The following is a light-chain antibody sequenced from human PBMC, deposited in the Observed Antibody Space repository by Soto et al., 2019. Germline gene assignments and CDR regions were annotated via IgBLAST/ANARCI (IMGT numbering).Light chain of an antibody. J-gene: IGKJ4*01. CDR3: QQSSSTPLT. Sequence: IHMTQSPSSLSASVGDRVTITCRASETISHYLNWYQQKPGKAPKLLIYGASKLESGVPSRFSGSRSGTDFTLTITSLQTEDFATYYCQQSSSTPLTFGGGTKVEIK. CDR2: GAS. CDR1: ETISHY. V-gene: IGKV1-39*01.